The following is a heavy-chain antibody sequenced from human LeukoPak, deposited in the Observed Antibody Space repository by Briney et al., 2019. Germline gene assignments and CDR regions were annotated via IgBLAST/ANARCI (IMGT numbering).Heavy chain of an antibody. J-gene: IGHJ4*02. CDR1: GGSFSGYY. CDR3: AGSLMVRGVISFDY. D-gene: IGHD3-10*01. Sequence: SETLSLTCAVYGGSFSGYYWSWIRQPPGKGLEWIGEIYHSGSTNYNPSLKSRVTISVDKSKNQFSLKLSSVTAADTAVYYCAGSLMVRGVISFDYWGQGTLVTVSS. CDR2: IYHSGST. V-gene: IGHV4-34*01.